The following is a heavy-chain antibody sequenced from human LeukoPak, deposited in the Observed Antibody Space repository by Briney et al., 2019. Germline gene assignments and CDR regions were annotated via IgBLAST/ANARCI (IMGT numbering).Heavy chain of an antibody. Sequence: SETLSLTCTLSGRSISSYYWRWIRHPPGKALECSGYIYYSGSTNYNPSLKSRVTILVDTSKNQFILKLSSVTAAVTAVYCCARETVAGDFDYWGQATLVTVSS. CDR1: GRSISSYY. V-gene: IGHV4-59*13. CDR3: ARETVAGDFDY. CDR2: IYYSGST. J-gene: IGHJ4*02. D-gene: IGHD6-19*01.